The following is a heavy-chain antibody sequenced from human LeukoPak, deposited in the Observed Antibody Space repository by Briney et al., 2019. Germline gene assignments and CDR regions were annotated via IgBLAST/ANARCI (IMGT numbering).Heavy chain of an antibody. Sequence: PSQTLSLTCAVSGGSISSGGYSWSWIRQPPGKGLEWIGYIYYSGSTYYNPSLKSRVTISVDTSKNQFSLKLSSVTAADTAVYYCARALSGFWFDPWGQGTRVTVSS. J-gene: IGHJ5*02. CDR3: ARALSGFWFDP. V-gene: IGHV4-30-4*07. CDR1: GGSISSGGYS. CDR2: IYYSGST.